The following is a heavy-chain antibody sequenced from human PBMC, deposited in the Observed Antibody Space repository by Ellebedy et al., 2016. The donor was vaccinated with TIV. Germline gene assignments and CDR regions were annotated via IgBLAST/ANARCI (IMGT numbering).Heavy chain of an antibody. J-gene: IGHJ5*02. CDR2: IYYSGST. V-gene: IGHV4-39*01. CDR3: ARPSRGWFNP. Sequence: SETLSLTXTVSGRSISSSSYYWGWIRQPPGKGLEWIGSIYYSGSTYYNPSLKSRVTISVDTSKNQFSLKLSSVTAADTAVYYCARPSRGWFNPWGQGTLVTVSS. CDR1: GRSISSSSYY. D-gene: IGHD3-10*01.